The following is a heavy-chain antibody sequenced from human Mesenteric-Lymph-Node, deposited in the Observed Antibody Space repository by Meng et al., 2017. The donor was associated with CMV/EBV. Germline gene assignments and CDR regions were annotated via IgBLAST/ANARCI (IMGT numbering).Heavy chain of an antibody. V-gene: IGHV4-30-4*08. D-gene: IGHD2-8*01. J-gene: IGHJ5*02. CDR1: STTDGDYF. CDR3: ARVVSDSGGHTNWFDP. Sequence: STTDGDYFWSWIRQPPEQDLEWIGYIYHSGITYYNPSLESRASITVDTSKNHFSLKISSVTSTDTAVYHCARVVSDSGGHTNWFDPWGPGTLVTVSS. CDR2: IYHSGIT.